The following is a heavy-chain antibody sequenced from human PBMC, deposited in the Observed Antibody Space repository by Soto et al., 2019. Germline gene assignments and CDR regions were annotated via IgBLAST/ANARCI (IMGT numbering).Heavy chain of an antibody. J-gene: IGHJ5*02. Sequence: SETLSLTCTVSGASISGFYWSWIRKSAGKGLEWIGRIYATGTTDYNPSLKSRVMMSVDTSKKQFSLELRSVTAADTAVYYCVRDGTKTLRDWFDPWGQGISVTVSS. D-gene: IGHD1-1*01. CDR2: IYATGTT. CDR1: GASISGFY. V-gene: IGHV4-4*07. CDR3: VRDGTKTLRDWFDP.